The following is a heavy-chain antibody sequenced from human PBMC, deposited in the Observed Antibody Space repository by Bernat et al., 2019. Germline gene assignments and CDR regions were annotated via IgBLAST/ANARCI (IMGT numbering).Heavy chain of an antibody. D-gene: IGHD2-2*01. CDR2: TYYRSKWHN. V-gene: IGHV6-1*01. CDR3: ARTKVGFVLVPAAMLSYYYGMDV. CDR1: GDSVSSNSAA. J-gene: IGHJ6*02. Sequence: QVQLQQSGPGLVKPSQTLSLTCAISGDSVSSNSAAWNWIRQSPSRGLEWLGRTYYRSKWHNDYAVSVKSRITINPDTSKNQFSLQLNSVTPEDTAVYYCARTKVGFVLVPAAMLSYYYGMDVWGQGTTVTVSS.